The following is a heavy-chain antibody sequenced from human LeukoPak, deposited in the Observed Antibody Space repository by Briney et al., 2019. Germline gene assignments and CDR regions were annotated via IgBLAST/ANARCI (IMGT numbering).Heavy chain of an antibody. CDR1: GFTFSDHY. J-gene: IGHJ4*02. CDR3: TRLGIAPRDFDY. V-gene: IGHV3-72*01. D-gene: IGHD6-6*01. Sequence: GGSLRLSCAASGFTFSDHYIDWVRQAPGKGLEWVGRSRDKGNRYPTAYAASVRGRFTISRDDSKNSLYLQMNSLKIEDTAVYYCTRLGIAPRDFDYWGQGTLVTVSS. CDR2: SRDKGNRYPT.